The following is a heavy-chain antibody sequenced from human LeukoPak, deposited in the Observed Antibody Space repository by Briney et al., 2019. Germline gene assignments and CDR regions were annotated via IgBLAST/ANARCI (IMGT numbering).Heavy chain of an antibody. Sequence: GGSLRLSCAASGFTFSKYGMHWVRQAPGKGLEWVAVIWFDGINTNHADSVKGRFTVSRGNSKNTLFLQMNSLRAEDTAVYFCVRDYCSGGSCYESKWFDPWGQGTLVTVSS. D-gene: IGHD2-15*01. CDR2: IWFDGINT. V-gene: IGHV3-33*01. CDR3: VRDYCSGGSCYESKWFDP. J-gene: IGHJ5*02. CDR1: GFTFSKYG.